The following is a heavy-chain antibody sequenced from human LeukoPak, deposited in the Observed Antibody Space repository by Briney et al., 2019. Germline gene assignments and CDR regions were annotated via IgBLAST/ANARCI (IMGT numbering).Heavy chain of an antibody. Sequence: ETLSLTCTVSGGSISSSSYYWGWVRQAPGKGLEWVAIIKQDGSEKQYVDSVKGRFTISKDNAKTSMYLQMNSLRAEDTAVYYCATDNDWYFDYWGQGTLVTVSS. CDR1: GGSISSSSYY. CDR3: ATDNDWYFDY. V-gene: IGHV3-7*01. J-gene: IGHJ4*02. CDR2: IKQDGSEK. D-gene: IGHD3-9*01.